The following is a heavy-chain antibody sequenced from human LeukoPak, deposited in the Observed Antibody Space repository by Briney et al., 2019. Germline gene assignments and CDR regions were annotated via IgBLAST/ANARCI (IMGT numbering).Heavy chain of an antibody. CDR2: ISSSGSII. CDR3: AREGGWYDNWFDP. Sequence: GGSLRLSCAASGFTFSDYYMSWIRQAPGKGLEWVSYISSSGSIIYYGNSVKGRFTISRDNAKNSLYLQMNSLRAEDTAVYYCAREGGWYDNWFDPWGQGTLVTVSS. V-gene: IGHV3-11*04. J-gene: IGHJ5*02. CDR1: GFTFSDYY. D-gene: IGHD6-19*01.